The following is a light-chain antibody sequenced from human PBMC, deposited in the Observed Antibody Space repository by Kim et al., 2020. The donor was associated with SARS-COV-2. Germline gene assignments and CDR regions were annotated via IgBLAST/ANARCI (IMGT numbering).Light chain of an antibody. CDR1: TGAVTSGYY. CDR3: LLFYGSAQNCV. J-gene: IGLJ3*02. CDR2: STN. Sequence: GTVTLTCGSSTGAVTSGYYPNWFQQKPGQPPRALIYSTNNKHSWTPARFSGSRLGDKAALTLSDVQPEDEAEYYCLLFYGSAQNCVFGGGTQLTVL. V-gene: IGLV7-43*01.